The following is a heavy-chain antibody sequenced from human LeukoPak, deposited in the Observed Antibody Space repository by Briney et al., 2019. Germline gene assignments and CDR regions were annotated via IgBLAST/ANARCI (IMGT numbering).Heavy chain of an antibody. CDR3: ASRGGYGGNSEVFDY. J-gene: IGHJ4*02. CDR2: IIPIFGTA. Sequence: GSSVKVSCKASGGTFSSYAISWVRQAPGQGLEWTGRIIPIFGTANYAQKFQGRVTITTDESTSTAYMELSSLRSEDTAVYYCASRGGYGGNSEVFDYWGQGTLVTVSS. D-gene: IGHD4-23*01. V-gene: IGHV1-69*05. CDR1: GGTFSSYA.